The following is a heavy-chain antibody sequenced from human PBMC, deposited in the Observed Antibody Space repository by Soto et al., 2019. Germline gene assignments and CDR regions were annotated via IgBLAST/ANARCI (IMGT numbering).Heavy chain of an antibody. CDR3: ARNSSDFYGWLDP. J-gene: IGHJ5*02. D-gene: IGHD2-21*02. CDR2: YNPVIAYG. Sequence: QVQLPQSGAEVKEPGASVRVSCKASGYTFNNYAVSWVRQAPGQGLEWMGWYNPVIAYGQSAKKFQGRVSMTTDTSTNPAYMELKSLRSDDTAVYYCARNSSDFYGWLDPWGQGTLVTVSS. CDR1: GYTFNNYA. V-gene: IGHV1-18*04.